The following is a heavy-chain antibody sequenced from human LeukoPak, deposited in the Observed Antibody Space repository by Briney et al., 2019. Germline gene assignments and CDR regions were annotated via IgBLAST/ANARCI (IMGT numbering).Heavy chain of an antibody. Sequence: PGGSLRLSCAASGFTFSSFGMRWVRQAPGKGLEWVAVIWYDASNKYYADSVKGRFTISRDNSKNTLYLQMNSLRDDDTAVYYCVRGVGVSRFNYLDPWGQGTLVTVSS. CDR1: GFTFSSFG. J-gene: IGHJ5*02. CDR2: IWYDASNK. V-gene: IGHV3-33*01. D-gene: IGHD1-7*01. CDR3: VRGVGVSRFNYLDP.